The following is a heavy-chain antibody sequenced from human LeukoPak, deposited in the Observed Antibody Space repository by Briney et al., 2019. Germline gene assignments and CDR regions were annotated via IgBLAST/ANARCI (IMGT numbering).Heavy chain of an antibody. D-gene: IGHD6-19*01. CDR3: AKAGYSSGWRNFDY. J-gene: IGHJ4*02. CDR2: ISYDGSNK. Sequence: GGSLRLSCAASGFTFSSYWMHWVRQAPGKGLEWVAVISYDGSNKFYADSVKGRFAISRDNSKNTLYLQMNSLRAEDTAVYYCAKAGYSSGWRNFDYWGQGTLVTVSS. V-gene: IGHV3-30*18. CDR1: GFTFSSYW.